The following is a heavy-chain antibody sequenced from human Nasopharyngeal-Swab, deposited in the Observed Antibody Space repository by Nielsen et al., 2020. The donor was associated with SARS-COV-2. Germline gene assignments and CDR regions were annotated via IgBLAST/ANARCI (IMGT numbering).Heavy chain of an antibody. CDR2: IKQDGSEK. D-gene: IGHD1-26*01. CDR1: GFTVSSYW. CDR3: ARDGGSYNDY. V-gene: IGHV3-7*01. J-gene: IGHJ4*02. Sequence: GGSLRLSCAASGFTVSSYWMSWVRQAPGKGLEWVANIKQDGSEKYYVDSVKGRFTISRDNAKNSLYLQMNSLRAEDTAVYYCARDGGSYNDYWGQGTLVTVSS.